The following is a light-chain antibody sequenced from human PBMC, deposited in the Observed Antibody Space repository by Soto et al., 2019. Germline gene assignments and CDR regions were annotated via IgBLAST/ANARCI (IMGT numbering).Light chain of an antibody. CDR3: QQYYSFPYT. CDR2: AAS. J-gene: IGKJ5*01. CDR1: QGVSSY. V-gene: IGKV1D-8*01. Sequence: VIGLTQSPSSLSASTGDRATITCLMSQGVSSYLAWYQQKPGKAPELLIYAASTLQSGIPARFSGSGSGTDFTLTISCLRSEDFAAYYCQQYYSFPYTFGQGTRLEIK.